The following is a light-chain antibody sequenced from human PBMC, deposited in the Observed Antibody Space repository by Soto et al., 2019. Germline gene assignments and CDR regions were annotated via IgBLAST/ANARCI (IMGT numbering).Light chain of an antibody. CDR3: QQRSYSPLLT. J-gene: IGKJ4*01. CDR2: DAS. V-gene: IGKV3-11*01. Sequence: EIVLTQSPATLSLSPGERATLSCRASQSVSNYLAWYKQKPGQAPRLLIYDASNRATGIPARFSGSGSGTDFTLAISSLEPEDFAVYYRQQRSYSPLLTFGGGTKVEIK. CDR1: QSVSNY.